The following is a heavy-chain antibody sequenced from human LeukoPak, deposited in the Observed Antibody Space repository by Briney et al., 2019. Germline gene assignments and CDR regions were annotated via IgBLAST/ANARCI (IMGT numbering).Heavy chain of an antibody. V-gene: IGHV3-21*01. CDR1: EFSVGSNY. D-gene: IGHD3-10*01. Sequence: GGSLRLSCAASEFSVGSNYMTWVRQAPGKGLEWVSSISSSSTYINYADSVKGRFTISRDNAKNSLYLQMNSLRAEDTAVYYCARDRSPGNFDYWGQGTLVTVSS. CDR2: ISSSSTYI. J-gene: IGHJ4*02. CDR3: ARDRSPGNFDY.